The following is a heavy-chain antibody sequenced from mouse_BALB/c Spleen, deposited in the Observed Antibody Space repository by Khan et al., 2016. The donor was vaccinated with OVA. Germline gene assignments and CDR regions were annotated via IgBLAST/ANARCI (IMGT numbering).Heavy chain of an antibody. Sequence: EVQLQESGPGLVKPSQSLSLTCTVTGYSITSGYAWNWIRQFPGNKLEWMGYISYSGVTSYTPSLKSRISITRDTSKNPFFLQLNSVTTEDTATYYGGRDNYYGYCCDYWGQGTTLTVSS. V-gene: IGHV3-2*02. CDR2: ISYSGVT. D-gene: IGHD1-1*01. CDR3: GRDNYYGYCCDY. CDR1: GYSITSGYA. J-gene: IGHJ2*01.